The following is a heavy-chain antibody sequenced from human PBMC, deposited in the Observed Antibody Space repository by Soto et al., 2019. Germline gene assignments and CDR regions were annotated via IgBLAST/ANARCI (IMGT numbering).Heavy chain of an antibody. Sequence: SETLSLTCTVSGGSISSGGYYWSWIRQHPGKGLEWIGYIYYSGSTNYNPSLKSRVTISVDTSKNQFSLKLSSVTAADTAVYYCARAGNYSGGVRPRHMDVWGKGTTVTVSS. CDR1: GGSISSGGYY. CDR3: ARAGNYSGGVRPRHMDV. J-gene: IGHJ6*03. V-gene: IGHV4-31*03. D-gene: IGHD1-7*01. CDR2: IYYSGST.